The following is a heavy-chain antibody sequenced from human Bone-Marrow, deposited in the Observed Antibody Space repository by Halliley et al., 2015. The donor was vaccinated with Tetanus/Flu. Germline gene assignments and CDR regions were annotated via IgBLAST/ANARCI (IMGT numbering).Heavy chain of an antibody. V-gene: IGHV4-39*01. CDR3: ARHRRGQFGWLFSYYFGS. CDR1: GASVISTAFY. Sequence: TLSLTCTVSGASVISTAFYWGWVRQPPGKGLEWIGRIDSAGNTHYDPSFEGRVIIAVDTSKNQFSLSLRSVIAADTAVYYCARHRRGQFGWLFSYYFGSGGQGNLVAVSA. CDR2: IDSAGNT. J-gene: IGHJ4*02. D-gene: IGHD3-9*01.